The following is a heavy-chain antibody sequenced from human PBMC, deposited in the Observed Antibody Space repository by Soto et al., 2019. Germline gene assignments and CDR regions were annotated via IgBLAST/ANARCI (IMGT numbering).Heavy chain of an antibody. CDR2: INHSGTT. J-gene: IGHJ4*02. CDR3: ARDCYYDSSGYYPPYFDY. V-gene: IGHV4-34*01. D-gene: IGHD3-22*01. CDR1: GGSFSCHY. Sequence: SETLSLTCAVYGGSFSCHYWIWIRQSPGKGLEWIGEINHSGTTNYNSSLKSRVITSVDTSKNQFSLKLSSVTAADTAVYYCARDCYYDSSGYYPPYFDYWGREPWSPSPQ.